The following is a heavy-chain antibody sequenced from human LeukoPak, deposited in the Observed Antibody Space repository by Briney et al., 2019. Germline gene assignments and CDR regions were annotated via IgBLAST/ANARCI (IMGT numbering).Heavy chain of an antibody. J-gene: IGHJ4*02. CDR2: ISHDGSNK. V-gene: IGHV3-30-3*01. CDR1: GFTFSSYA. D-gene: IGHD5-12*01. CDR3: ARGGSHYYFDY. Sequence: GGSLRLSCAASGFTFSSYAMHWVRQAPGKGLEWVAAISHDGSNKYYADSVKGRFTISRDNSKNTLYLQMNSLRAEDTAVYYCARGGSHYYFDYWGQGTLVTVSS.